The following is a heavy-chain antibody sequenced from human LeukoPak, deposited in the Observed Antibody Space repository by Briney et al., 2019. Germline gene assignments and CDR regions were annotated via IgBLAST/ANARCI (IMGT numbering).Heavy chain of an antibody. V-gene: IGHV4-61*01. CDR3: ASLGYSSGWSPTDY. D-gene: IGHD6-19*01. CDR2: IYYSGST. CDR1: GGSISSDSYY. Sequence: PSETLSLTCAVSGGSISSDSYYWSWIRQHPGKGLEWIGYIYYSGSTNYNPSLKSRVTISVDTSKNQFSLKLSSVTAADTAVYYCASLGYSSGWSPTDYWGQGTLVTVSS. J-gene: IGHJ4*02.